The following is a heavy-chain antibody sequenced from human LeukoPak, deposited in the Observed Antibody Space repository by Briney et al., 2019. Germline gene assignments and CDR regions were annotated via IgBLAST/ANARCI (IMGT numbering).Heavy chain of an antibody. Sequence: ASVKVSCKASGYTFTSYGISWVRQAPGQGLEWMGWISAYNGNTNYAQKLQGRVTMTTDTSTSTAYMELRSLRSDDTAVYYCARFTMVRGVITRPFDYWGQGTLVTVSS. D-gene: IGHD3-10*01. CDR2: ISAYNGNT. J-gene: IGHJ4*02. CDR1: GYTFTSYG. CDR3: ARFTMVRGVITRPFDY. V-gene: IGHV1-18*01.